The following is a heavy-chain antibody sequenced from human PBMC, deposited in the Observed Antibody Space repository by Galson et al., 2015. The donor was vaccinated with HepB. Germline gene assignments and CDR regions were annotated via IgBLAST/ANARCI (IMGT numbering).Heavy chain of an antibody. D-gene: IGHD2-2*01. V-gene: IGHV3-7*01. Sequence: SLRLSCAASGFTFSSYWMSWVRQAPGKGLEWVANIKQDGSEKYYVDSVKGRFTISRDNAKNSLYLQMNSLRAEDTAVYYCARGSEAIPHKAIVVVPAAKDDYYYYMDVWGKGTTVTVSS. CDR3: ARGSEAIPHKAIVVVPAAKDDYYYYMDV. CDR2: IKQDGSEK. J-gene: IGHJ6*03. CDR1: GFTFSSYW.